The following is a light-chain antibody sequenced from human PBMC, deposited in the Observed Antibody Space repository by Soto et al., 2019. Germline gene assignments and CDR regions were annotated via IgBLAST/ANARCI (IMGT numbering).Light chain of an antibody. CDR1: QSVSSY. CDR3: QQRSNWPRGGT. J-gene: IGKJ4*01. V-gene: IGKV3-11*01. Sequence: EIVLTQSPATLSLSPGERATLSCRASQSVSSYLAWYQQKPGQAPRLLIYDASNRATGIPARFSGSGSGTDFTLTISSLGPEDFAVYYCQQRSNWPRGGTFGGGTKVEIK. CDR2: DAS.